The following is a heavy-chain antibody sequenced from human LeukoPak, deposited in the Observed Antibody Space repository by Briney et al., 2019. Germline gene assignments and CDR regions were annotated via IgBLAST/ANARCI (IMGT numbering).Heavy chain of an antibody. D-gene: IGHD7-27*01. CDR1: GFTFSRSW. Sequence: GGSLRLSCAASGFTFSRSWMSWVRQAPGKGLEWVANIKQDGSEKYYVDSVKGRFTISRDNAKNSLYLQMNSLRVEDTAVYYCARTPNWGSPWGLSDYWGRGTRVTVSS. J-gene: IGHJ4*02. CDR2: IKQDGSEK. V-gene: IGHV3-7*01. CDR3: ARTPNWGSPWGLSDY.